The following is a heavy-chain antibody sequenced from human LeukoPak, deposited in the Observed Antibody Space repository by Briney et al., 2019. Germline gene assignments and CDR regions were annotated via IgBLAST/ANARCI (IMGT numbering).Heavy chain of an antibody. CDR1: GFTFSTYG. V-gene: IGHV3-30*19. D-gene: IGHD3-3*01. Sequence: PGGSLRLSCAASGFTFSTYGMHWVRQAPGKGLEWVAVISYDGSNKYYADSVKGRFTISRDNSKNTLYLQMNSLRAEDTAVYYCARERSSWSLDYWGQGTLVTVSS. CDR2: ISYDGSNK. CDR3: ARERSSWSLDY. J-gene: IGHJ4*02.